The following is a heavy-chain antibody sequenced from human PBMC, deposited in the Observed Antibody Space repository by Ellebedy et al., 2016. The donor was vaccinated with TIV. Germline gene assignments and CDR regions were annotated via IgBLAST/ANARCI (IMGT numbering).Heavy chain of an antibody. CDR3: ARDPVGADNWFDP. Sequence: ASVKVSCKASGYTFTSYHIHWVRQAPGQGLEWMGIINPSGGSTSYAQKFQGRVTMTRDTSTSTVYMELSSLRSEDMAVYYCARDPVGADNWFDPWGQGTLVTVSS. V-gene: IGHV1-46*01. D-gene: IGHD1-26*01. J-gene: IGHJ5*02. CDR1: GYTFTSYH. CDR2: INPSGGST.